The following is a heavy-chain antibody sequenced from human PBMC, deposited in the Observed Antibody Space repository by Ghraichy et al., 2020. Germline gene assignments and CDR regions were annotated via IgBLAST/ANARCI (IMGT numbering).Heavy chain of an antibody. D-gene: IGHD6-19*01. CDR3: AFTPSVAGTRYFDY. CDR1: GFTFSSYA. Sequence: GGSLRLSCAVSGFTFSSYAMSWVRQAPGKGLVWVSAISGSGGSTYYADSVKGRVTITRDHAKHTLYLQMNSLRAEDTAVYYCAFTPSVAGTRYFDYWGQGTLVTVSS. CDR2: ISGSGGST. J-gene: IGHJ4*02. V-gene: IGHV3-23*01.